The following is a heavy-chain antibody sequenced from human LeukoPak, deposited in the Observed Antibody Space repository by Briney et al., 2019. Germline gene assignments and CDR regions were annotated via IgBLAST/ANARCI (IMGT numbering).Heavy chain of an antibody. CDR3: ARDRYYYDSSGYYPEYYFDY. Sequence: ASVKVSCKASGYTFTSYGISWVRQAPGQGLEWMGWISAYNGNTNYAQKLQGRVTMTTDTSTSTAYMELRSLRSDDTAVYYCARDRYYYDSSGYYPEYYFDYWGQGTLVTVSS. J-gene: IGHJ4*02. D-gene: IGHD3-22*01. V-gene: IGHV1-18*01. CDR1: GYTFTSYG. CDR2: ISAYNGNT.